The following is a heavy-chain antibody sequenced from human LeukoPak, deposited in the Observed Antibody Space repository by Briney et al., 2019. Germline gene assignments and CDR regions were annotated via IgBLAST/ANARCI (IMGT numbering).Heavy chain of an antibody. CDR3: ARCTEYSYGIFDY. Sequence: SETLSLTCTVSGGSISSSSYYWGWIRQPPGKGLGWIGSTYYSGSTYYNPSLKSRVTISVDTSKNQFSLKLSSVTAADTAVYYCARCTEYSYGIFDYWGQGTLVTVSS. V-gene: IGHV4-39*07. CDR1: GGSISSSSYY. J-gene: IGHJ4*02. CDR2: TYYSGST. D-gene: IGHD5-18*01.